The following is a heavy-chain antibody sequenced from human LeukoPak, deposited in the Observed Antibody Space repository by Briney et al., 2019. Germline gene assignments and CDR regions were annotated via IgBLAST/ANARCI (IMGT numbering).Heavy chain of an antibody. CDR1: GFTFSSYS. Sequence: GGSLRLSCAASGFTFSSYSMNWVRQAPGKGLEWVSSISSSSSYIYYADSVKGRFTISRDNAKNSLYLQMNSLRAEDTAVYYCASGVLGYCSSTSCYEGVYWGQRTLVAVSS. J-gene: IGHJ4*02. V-gene: IGHV3-21*01. CDR3: ASGVLGYCSSTSCYEGVY. D-gene: IGHD2-2*01. CDR2: ISSSSSYI.